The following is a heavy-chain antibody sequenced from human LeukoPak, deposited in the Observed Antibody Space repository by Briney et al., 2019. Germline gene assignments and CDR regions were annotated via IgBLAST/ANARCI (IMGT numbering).Heavy chain of an antibody. V-gene: IGHV4-61*02. CDR3: ATGAGDSDH. D-gene: IGHD1-14*01. CDR2: IYTSGST. J-gene: IGHJ4*02. CDR1: GGSISSGSYY. Sequence: SQTLSLTCTVSGGSISSGSYYWSWIRQPAGKGLEWIGRIYTSGSTNYSPSLKSRVTMSVDTSKNQFSLNLISVTAADTAVYYCATGAGDSDHWGQGILVTVSS.